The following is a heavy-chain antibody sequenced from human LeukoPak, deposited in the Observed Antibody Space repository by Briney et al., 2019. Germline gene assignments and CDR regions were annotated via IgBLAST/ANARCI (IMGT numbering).Heavy chain of an antibody. D-gene: IGHD4-17*01. CDR3: ARDWAPDYGDYDTNWFDP. CDR1: GFTFSSYS. Sequence: GGSLRLSSAASGFTFSSYSMNWVRQAPGKGLERVSSISSSSSYIYYADSVKGRFTISRDNAKNSLYLQMNSLRAEETAVCHCARDWAPDYGDYDTNWFDPWGQGTLVTVSS. V-gene: IGHV3-21*01. CDR2: ISSSSSYI. J-gene: IGHJ5*02.